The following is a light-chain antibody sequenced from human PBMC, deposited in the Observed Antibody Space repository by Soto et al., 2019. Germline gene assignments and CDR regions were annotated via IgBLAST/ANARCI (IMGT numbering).Light chain of an antibody. Sequence: QAVVTQPASVSGSPGQSITISCTGTSSDVGGYNSVSWYQQHPGRAPELMIYEVSNRPAGVSNRFSGSKSGNTASLTISGLQAEDEADYYCSSYTNLNTRVFGGGTKLTVL. CDR3: SSYTNLNTRV. CDR1: SSDVGGYNS. J-gene: IGLJ3*02. V-gene: IGLV2-14*01. CDR2: EVS.